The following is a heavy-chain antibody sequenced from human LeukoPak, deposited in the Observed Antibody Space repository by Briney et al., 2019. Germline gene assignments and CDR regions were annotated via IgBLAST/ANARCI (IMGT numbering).Heavy chain of an antibody. CDR3: ARDLGFWSGPDY. V-gene: IGHV4-4*07. Sequence: PSETLSLTCTVSGGSISSYYWSWIRQPAGKGLQWIGRIYSSGSANYNPSLESRVTMSVDTSKNQFSLRLNSMTAADTAVYYCARDLGFWSGPDYWGHGTLVTVSS. CDR1: GGSISSYY. J-gene: IGHJ4*01. CDR2: IYSSGSA. D-gene: IGHD3-3*01.